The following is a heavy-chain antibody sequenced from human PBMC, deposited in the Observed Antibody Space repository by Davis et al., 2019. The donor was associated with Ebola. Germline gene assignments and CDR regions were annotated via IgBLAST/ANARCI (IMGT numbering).Heavy chain of an antibody. V-gene: IGHV3-23*01. D-gene: IGHD2-15*01. CDR3: ARYCHYTDCSYFDC. CDR1: GFIFSNYD. CDR2: VSGSGGST. J-gene: IGHJ4*02. Sequence: GESLKISCAASGFIFSNYDMSWVRQVPGKGLEWVSTVSGSGGSTHYSDSVRGRFSISRDNSKNTLYLQMNSLRAEDTATYYCARYCHYTDCSYFDCWGQGTMVAVSS.